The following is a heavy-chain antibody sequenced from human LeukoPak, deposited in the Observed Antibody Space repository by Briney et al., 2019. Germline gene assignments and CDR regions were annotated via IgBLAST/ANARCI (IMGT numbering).Heavy chain of an antibody. CDR3: ARISLTGYAPISGYFDY. CDR1: GGSFSGYY. D-gene: IGHD3-9*01. J-gene: IGHJ4*02. Sequence: SETLSLTCAVYGGSFSGYYWSWIRQPPGKGLEWIVEINHSGSTNYNPSLKSRVTISVDTPKNQFSLKLNSVTAADAAVYYCARISLTGYAPISGYFDYWGQGTLVTVYS. V-gene: IGHV4-34*01. CDR2: INHSGST.